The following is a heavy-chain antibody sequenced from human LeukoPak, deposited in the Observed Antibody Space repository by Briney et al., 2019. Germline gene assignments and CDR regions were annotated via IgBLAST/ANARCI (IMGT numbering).Heavy chain of an antibody. Sequence: GGSLRLSCAASGFTFSSYGMSWVRQAPGKGLEWVSAISGSGGSTYYADSVKGRFTISRDNSKNTLYLQMNSLRAEDTAVYYCANGYSYVHPLDYWGQGTLVTVSS. V-gene: IGHV3-23*01. CDR3: ANGYSYVHPLDY. CDR2: ISGSGGST. J-gene: IGHJ4*02. D-gene: IGHD5-18*01. CDR1: GFTFSSYG.